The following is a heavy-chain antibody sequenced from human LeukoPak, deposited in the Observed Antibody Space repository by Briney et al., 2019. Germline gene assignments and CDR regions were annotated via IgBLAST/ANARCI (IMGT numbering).Heavy chain of an antibody. V-gene: IGHV3-23*01. CDR2: IGGTGVRT. Sequence: GGSLRLSCASSGFTFSSYAMSWVRQAPGTGLEWASTIGGTGVRTYYADSVKGRFTISRDNSKNTLYLQINSLRAEDTAVYFCAKDRLGGPYFFHYWGQGTLVTVSS. D-gene: IGHD3-16*01. CDR1: GFTFSSYA. J-gene: IGHJ4*02. CDR3: AKDRLGGPYFFHY.